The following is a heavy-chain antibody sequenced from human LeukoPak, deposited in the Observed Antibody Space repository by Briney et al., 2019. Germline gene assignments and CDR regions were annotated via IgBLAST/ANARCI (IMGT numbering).Heavy chain of an antibody. D-gene: IGHD6-13*01. J-gene: IGHJ5*02. Sequence: PSETLSLTCTVSGGSISSHYWSSIRQPPGKGLEWIWYLYYSGSTNNNPSLKSRVTISVDTPKNQFSLKLSSVTAADTAVYCCAREYQQLVLGGGNWFDPWGQGTLVTVSS. CDR3: AREYQQLVLGGGNWFDP. CDR2: LYYSGST. V-gene: IGHV4-59*11. CDR1: GGSISSHY.